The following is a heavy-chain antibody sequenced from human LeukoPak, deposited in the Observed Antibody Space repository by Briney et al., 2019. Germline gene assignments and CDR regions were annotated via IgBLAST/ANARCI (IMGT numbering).Heavy chain of an antibody. J-gene: IGHJ4*02. CDR1: GFTFSSYS. CDR2: ISSSSSYI. D-gene: IGHD3-22*01. CDR3: AGYYYDSSGYYPGS. Sequence: GGSLRLSCAASGFTFSSYSMNWVRQAPGKGLEWASSISSSSSYIYYADSVKGRFTISRDNAKNSLYLQMNSLRAEDTAVYYCAGYYYDSSGYYPGSWGQGTLVTVS. V-gene: IGHV3-21*01.